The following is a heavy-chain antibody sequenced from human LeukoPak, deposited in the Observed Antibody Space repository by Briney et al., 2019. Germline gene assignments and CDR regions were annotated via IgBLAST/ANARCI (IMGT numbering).Heavy chain of an antibody. Sequence: NTSETLSLTCAVYGGSFSGYYWSWIRQPPGKGLEWIGEINHSGSTNYNPSLKSRVTISVDTSKNQFSLKLSSVTAADTAVYYCAREGVLLWFGGNYYYYYYMDVWGKGTTVTISS. CDR2: INHSGST. J-gene: IGHJ6*03. V-gene: IGHV4-34*01. CDR1: GGSFSGYY. D-gene: IGHD3-10*01. CDR3: AREGVLLWFGGNYYYYYYMDV.